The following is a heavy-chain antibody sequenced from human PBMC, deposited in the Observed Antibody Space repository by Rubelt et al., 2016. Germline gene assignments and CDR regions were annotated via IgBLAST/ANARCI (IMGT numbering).Heavy chain of an antibody. V-gene: IGHV5-10-1*03. D-gene: IGHD6-6*01. CDR1: AYKFTSYW. Sequence: EVQLVQSGAEVKKPGESLRISCEGSAYKFTSYWISWVRQMPGKGLEWMGRIDPSDSYTNYSPSFQGHVTILADKSISTAYLQWSSLRASDTAIYYGARHVAARHSDYYYYGMDIWGQGTTVTVSS. CDR3: ARHVAARHSDYYYYGMDI. J-gene: IGHJ6*02. CDR2: IDPSDSYT.